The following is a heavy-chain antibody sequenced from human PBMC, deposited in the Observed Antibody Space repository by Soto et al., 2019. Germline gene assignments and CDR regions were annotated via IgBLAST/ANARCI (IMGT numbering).Heavy chain of an antibody. Sequence: QVQLVESGGGLVKPGGSLRLSCAASGFTIRDYYMSWIRQAPGKGLEWVAYISSTDMFINHADSVKGRFTISRDNAKNLLYLQMNSLRAEDTAVYYCVRDRENYYAMDVWGQGTTVTVSS. V-gene: IGHV3-11*05. CDR3: VRDRENYYAMDV. J-gene: IGHJ6*02. CDR1: GFTIRDYY. CDR2: ISSTDMFI.